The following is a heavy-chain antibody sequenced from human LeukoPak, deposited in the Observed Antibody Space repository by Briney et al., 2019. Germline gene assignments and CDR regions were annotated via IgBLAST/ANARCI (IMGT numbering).Heavy chain of an antibody. J-gene: IGHJ6*02. Sequence: GESLQISCQGSGYSFTGYWISWVRQMPGKGLEWMGRIDPSDSYTKYSPSFQGHVTISGDESISTAYLQWSSLKASDTAMYYCARHFLGELPDMDVWGQGTTVTVSS. CDR2: IDPSDSYT. CDR3: ARHFLGELPDMDV. D-gene: IGHD1-26*01. CDR1: GYSFTGYW. V-gene: IGHV5-10-1*01.